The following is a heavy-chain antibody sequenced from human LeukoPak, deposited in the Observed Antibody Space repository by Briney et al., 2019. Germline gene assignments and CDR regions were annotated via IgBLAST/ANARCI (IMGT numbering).Heavy chain of an antibody. Sequence: GGSLRLSCAASGFTFSSYAMHWVRQAPGKGLEYVSAISSNGGSTYYANSVKGRFTISRDNSKNTLYLQMGSLRAEDMAVYYCVRDWSYDSSGYPHDAFDIWGQGTMVTVSS. D-gene: IGHD3-22*01. CDR1: GFTFSSYA. J-gene: IGHJ3*02. V-gene: IGHV3-64*01. CDR3: VRDWSYDSSGYPHDAFDI. CDR2: ISSNGGST.